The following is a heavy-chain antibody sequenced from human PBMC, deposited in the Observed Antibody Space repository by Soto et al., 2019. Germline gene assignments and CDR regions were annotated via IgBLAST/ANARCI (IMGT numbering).Heavy chain of an antibody. CDR2: IYYSGST. Sequence: SETLSLTCTVSGGSISSGGYYWSWIRQHPGKGLEWIGYIYYSGSTYYNPSLKSRVTISVDTSKNQFSLKLSSVTAADMVVYYCARHYAVVLYHFDYWGLGTLVTVSS. CDR1: GGSISSGGYY. D-gene: IGHD2-15*01. CDR3: ARHYAVVLYHFDY. V-gene: IGHV4-31*03. J-gene: IGHJ4*02.